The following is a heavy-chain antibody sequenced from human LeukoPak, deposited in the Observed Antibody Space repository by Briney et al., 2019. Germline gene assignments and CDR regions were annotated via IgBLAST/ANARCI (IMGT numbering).Heavy chain of an antibody. J-gene: IGHJ4*02. Sequence: ASVKVSCKVSGYTLTELSMHWVRQAPGKGLEWMGGFDPEDGETIYAQKFQGRVTMTEDTSTDTAYMELSSLRSADTAVYYCATEIAAATGGGYYFDYWGQGTLVTVSS. CDR1: GYTLTELS. D-gene: IGHD6-13*01. CDR3: ATEIAAATGGGYYFDY. V-gene: IGHV1-24*01. CDR2: FDPEDGET.